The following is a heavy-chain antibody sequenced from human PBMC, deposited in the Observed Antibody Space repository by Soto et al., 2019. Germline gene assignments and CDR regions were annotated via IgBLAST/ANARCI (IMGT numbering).Heavy chain of an antibody. Sequence: SSETLSLTCTVSGGSISSSSYYWGWIRQPPGKGLEWIGSIYYSGSTYYNPSLKSRVTISVDTSKNQFSLKLSSVTAADTAVYYCARELDHDAFDIWGQGTMVTVSS. CDR2: IYYSGST. CDR1: GGSISSSSYY. V-gene: IGHV4-39*02. CDR3: ARELDHDAFDI. D-gene: IGHD1-1*01. J-gene: IGHJ3*02.